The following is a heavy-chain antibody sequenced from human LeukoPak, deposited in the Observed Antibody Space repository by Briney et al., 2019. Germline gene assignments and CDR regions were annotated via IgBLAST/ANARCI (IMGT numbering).Heavy chain of an antibody. CDR3: ARVVGAVAVGPFDP. J-gene: IGHJ5*02. V-gene: IGHV1-69*13. D-gene: IGHD6-19*01. CDR1: GGTFSSYA. Sequence: SVKVSCKASGGTFSSYAISWVRQAPGQGLEWMGGIIPIFGTANYAQKFQGRVTITADESTSTAYMELSSLRSEDTVVYYCARVVGAVAVGPFDPWGQGTLVTVSS. CDR2: IIPIFGTA.